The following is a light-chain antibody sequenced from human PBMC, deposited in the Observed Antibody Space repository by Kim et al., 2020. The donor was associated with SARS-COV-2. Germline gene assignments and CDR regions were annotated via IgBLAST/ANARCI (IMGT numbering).Light chain of an antibody. V-gene: IGKV1-39*01. CDR1: QSISNF. J-gene: IGKJ4*01. Sequence: VRDKFTNTLPASQSISNFLNLYQQQPGKAPKPLIYCSTSLQSGVPSRFRGNGSGADFTLTINSLQPEEFSTYYCQQSYSTPLPFGGGTKVDIK. CDR3: QQSYSTPLP. CDR2: CST.